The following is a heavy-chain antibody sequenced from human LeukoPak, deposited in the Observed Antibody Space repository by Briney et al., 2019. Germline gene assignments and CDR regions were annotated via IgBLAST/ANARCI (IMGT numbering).Heavy chain of an antibody. Sequence: SETLSLTCTVPGGSISSYYWSWIRQPPGKGLEWIGYIYYSGSTNYNPSLKSRVTISVDTSKNQFSLKLSSVTAADTAVYYCARGGGPYYDFWSGYSYNWFDPWGQGTLVTVSS. J-gene: IGHJ5*02. CDR1: GGSISSYY. CDR3: ARGGGPYYDFWSGYSYNWFDP. D-gene: IGHD3-3*01. CDR2: IYYSGST. V-gene: IGHV4-59*01.